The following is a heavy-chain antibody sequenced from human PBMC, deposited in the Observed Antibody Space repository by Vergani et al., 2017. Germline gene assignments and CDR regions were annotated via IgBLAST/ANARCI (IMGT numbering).Heavy chain of an antibody. Sequence: EVQLVESGGGLVQPGRSLRLSCAASGFTVSSNYMSWVRQAPGKGLEWVSVIYSGGSTYYADSVKGRFTISRDNSKNTLYLQMNSLRAEDTAVYYCARAPFVLRGQQLFGAFDIWGQGTMVTVSS. D-gene: IGHD6-13*01. CDR2: IYSGGST. CDR3: ARAPFVLRGQQLFGAFDI. J-gene: IGHJ3*02. CDR1: GFTVSSNY. V-gene: IGHV3-53*01.